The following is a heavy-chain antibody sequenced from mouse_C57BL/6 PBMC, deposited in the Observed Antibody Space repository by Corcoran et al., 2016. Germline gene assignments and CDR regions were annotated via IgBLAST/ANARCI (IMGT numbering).Heavy chain of an antibody. CDR1: GYTFTDYY. Sequence: EVQLQQSGPELVKPGASVKISCKASGYTFTDYYMNWVKQSHGKSLEWIGDINPNNGGTSYNQKFKGKATLTVDKSSSTAYMELRSLTSEDSAVYYWARDTTVVAGYCAMDYWGQGTSVTVSS. D-gene: IGHD1-1*01. CDR2: INPNNGGT. V-gene: IGHV1-26*01. CDR3: ARDTTVVAGYCAMDY. J-gene: IGHJ4*01.